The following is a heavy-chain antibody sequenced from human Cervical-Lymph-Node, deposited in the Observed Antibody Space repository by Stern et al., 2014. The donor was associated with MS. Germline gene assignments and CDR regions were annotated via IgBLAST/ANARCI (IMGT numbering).Heavy chain of an antibody. CDR3: ARGRTVRSKNNLDF. Sequence: QVQLQQWGAGLLKPSETLSLTCAVYNGSFSGYYWTWIRQPPGKGLEWIGEINHSGSTNYNPSLKSRVTVSVDASERQFSLKLSSVTAADTAVYYCARGRTVRSKNNLDFWAQGTLVTVSS. J-gene: IGHJ4*02. CDR2: INHSGST. D-gene: IGHD4-17*01. V-gene: IGHV4-34*01. CDR1: NGSFSGYY.